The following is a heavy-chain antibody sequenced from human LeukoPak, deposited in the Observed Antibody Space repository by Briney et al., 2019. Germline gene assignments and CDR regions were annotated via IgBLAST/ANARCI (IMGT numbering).Heavy chain of an antibody. CDR3: TTGYCSRTSCYYFDY. D-gene: IGHD2-2*01. CDR2: IKSKTDGGTT. CDR1: GITFSSYE. Sequence: GGSLRLSCAASGITFSSYEMSWVRQAPGKGLEGVGRIKSKTDGGTTDYAAPVKGRFTISRDDSKNTLYLQINSLKTEDTAVYYGTTGYCSRTSCYYFDYWGQGTLVTVSS. J-gene: IGHJ4*02. V-gene: IGHV3-15*01.